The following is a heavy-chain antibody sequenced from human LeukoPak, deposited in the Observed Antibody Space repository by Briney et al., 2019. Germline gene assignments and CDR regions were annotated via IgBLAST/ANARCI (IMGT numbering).Heavy chain of an antibody. CDR1: GGSVNNYY. Sequence: SETLSLTCSVSGGSVNNYYWSWIRQSPGKGLEWIGYIHSSGNTNYSPSLNSRLTISVDTSRNQFSLRLRSVTATDTAVYYCARGVYIAAGQYGYWGQGTLVTVSS. J-gene: IGHJ4*02. D-gene: IGHD6-13*01. CDR3: ARGVYIAAGQYGY. V-gene: IGHV4-59*02. CDR2: IHSSGNT.